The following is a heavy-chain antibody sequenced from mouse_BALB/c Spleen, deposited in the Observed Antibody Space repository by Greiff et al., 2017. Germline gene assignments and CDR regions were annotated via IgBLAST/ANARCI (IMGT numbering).Heavy chain of an antibody. CDR3: AKPICYDYAAWFAY. CDR1: GFSLTSYG. D-gene: IGHD2-4*01. Sequence: VKLVESGPGLVAPSQSLSITCTVSGFSLTSYGVSWVRQPPGKGLEWLGVIWGDGSTNYHSALISRLSISKDNSKSQVFLKLNSLQTDDTATYYCAKPICYDYAAWFAYWGQGTLVTVSA. CDR2: IWGDGST. J-gene: IGHJ3*01. V-gene: IGHV2-3*01.